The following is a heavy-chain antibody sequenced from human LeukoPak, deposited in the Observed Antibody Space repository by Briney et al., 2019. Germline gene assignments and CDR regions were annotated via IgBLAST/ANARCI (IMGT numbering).Heavy chain of an antibody. V-gene: IGHV3-15*01. Sequence: GGSLRLSCAASGFTFSNAWMNWVRQAPGKGLEWVGRIKTKTGGGTTDYAAPVKGRFTISRDDSKNTLSLQMNSLKTEDTAVYYCTTNDAFDVWGQGTMVTVSS. CDR2: IKTKTGGGTT. CDR3: TTNDAFDV. J-gene: IGHJ3*01. CDR1: GFTFSNAW.